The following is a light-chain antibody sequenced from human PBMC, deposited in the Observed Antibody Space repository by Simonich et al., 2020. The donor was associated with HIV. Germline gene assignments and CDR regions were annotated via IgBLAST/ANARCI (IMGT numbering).Light chain of an antibody. Sequence: QSVLTQPPSASGTPGQRVTISCSGSSSNIGSNTVNWYQQLPGTAPKLLSYNNNHRPSGVPYRFSGSKSGTSASLAISGLQSEDEADYYCAAWDDSLNGWVFGGGTKLTVL. CDR2: NNN. V-gene: IGLV1-44*01. CDR1: SSNIGSNT. CDR3: AAWDDSLNGWV. J-gene: IGLJ3*02.